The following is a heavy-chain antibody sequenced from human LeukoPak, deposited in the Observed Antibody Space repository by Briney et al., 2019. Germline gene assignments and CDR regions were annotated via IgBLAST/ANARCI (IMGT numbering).Heavy chain of an antibody. CDR2: IYYSGST. Sequence: SETLSLTCTVSGGSISSSSYYWGWIRQPPGKGLEWIGSIYYSGSTYYNPSLKSRVTISVDTSKNQFSLKLSSVTAADTAVYYCARDAPRADYYDSSGYYYVDYFDYWGQGTLVTVSS. D-gene: IGHD3-22*01. CDR3: ARDAPRADYYDSSGYYYVDYFDY. V-gene: IGHV4-39*07. CDR1: GGSISSSSYY. J-gene: IGHJ4*02.